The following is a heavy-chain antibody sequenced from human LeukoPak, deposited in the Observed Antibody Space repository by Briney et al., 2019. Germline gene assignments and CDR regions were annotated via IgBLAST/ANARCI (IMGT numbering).Heavy chain of an antibody. CDR1: GFTFTSYA. CDR3: ARDRERYGSGSYYPYYFDY. V-gene: IGHV3-30-3*01. D-gene: IGHD3-10*01. J-gene: IGHJ4*02. CDR2: ISYDGGNK. Sequence: GGSLRLSCAASGFTFTSYAMHWVRQAPGMGLQWVAVISYDGGNKFYAHSVKGRFTISRDNSKNTLYLQVNSLRTEDTAVYYCARDRERYGSGSYYPYYFDYWGQGTLVTVSS.